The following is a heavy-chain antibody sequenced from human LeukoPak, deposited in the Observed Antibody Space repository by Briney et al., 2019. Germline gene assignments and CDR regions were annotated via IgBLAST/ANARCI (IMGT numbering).Heavy chain of an antibody. Sequence: ASVKVSCKASGGPYRYSITWVRQGPGQGLEWMGGIIPPSGTANYAQKFLGRVTITKDDSTSTTYMELSSLRSEDTAVYYCTTYGANVAEYFEHWGQGTLLAVSS. CDR2: IIPPSGTA. V-gene: IGHV1-69*05. J-gene: IGHJ1*01. D-gene: IGHD4/OR15-4a*01. CDR1: GGPYRYS. CDR3: TTYGANVAEYFEH.